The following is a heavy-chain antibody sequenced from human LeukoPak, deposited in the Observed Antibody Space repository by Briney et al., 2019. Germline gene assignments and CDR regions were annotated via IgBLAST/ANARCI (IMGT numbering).Heavy chain of an antibody. Sequence: ASVKVSCKASGYTFTGYYMHWVRQAPGQGLEWMGWINPNSGGTNYAQKFQGRVTMTRDTSISTAYMELGRLRSDDTAVYYCARSDTAMDENYYYYMDVWGKGTTVTISS. D-gene: IGHD5-18*01. J-gene: IGHJ6*03. V-gene: IGHV1-2*02. CDR1: GYTFTGYY. CDR2: INPNSGGT. CDR3: ARSDTAMDENYYYYMDV.